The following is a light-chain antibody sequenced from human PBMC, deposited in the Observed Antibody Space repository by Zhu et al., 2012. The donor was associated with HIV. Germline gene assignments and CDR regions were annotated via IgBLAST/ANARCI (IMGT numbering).Light chain of an antibody. CDR1: QGISTY. V-gene: IGKV1-9*01. J-gene: IGKJ5*01. CDR3: QQLNSYPIT. Sequence: DIQLTQSPSFLSAFVGDRVSITCRASQGISTYLAWYQQKAGRAPNVLIYEASRLQSGVPSRFSGSGPGTEFSLTISSLQPEDSGTYYCQQLNSYPITFGQGTRLEIK. CDR2: EAS.